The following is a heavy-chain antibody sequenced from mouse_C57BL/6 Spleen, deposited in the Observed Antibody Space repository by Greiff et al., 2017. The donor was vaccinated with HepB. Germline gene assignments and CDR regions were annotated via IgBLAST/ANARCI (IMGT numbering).Heavy chain of an antibody. Sequence: VQLQQSGAELVRPGASVKLSCTASGFNIKDDYMHWVKQRPEQGLEWIGWIDPENGDTEYASKFQGKATITADTSSNTAYLQLSSLTSEDTAVYYCTQGNYGSSYVGYWGQGTTLTVSS. D-gene: IGHD1-1*01. J-gene: IGHJ2*01. CDR2: IDPENGDT. V-gene: IGHV14-4*01. CDR3: TQGNYGSSYVGY. CDR1: GFNIKDDY.